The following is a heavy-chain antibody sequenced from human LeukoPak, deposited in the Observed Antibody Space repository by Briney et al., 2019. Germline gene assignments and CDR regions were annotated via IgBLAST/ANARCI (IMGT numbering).Heavy chain of an antibody. Sequence: PGGSLRLSCAASGFTFSSYAMSWVRQAPGKGLEWVSAISGSGGSTYYADSVKGRFTISRDDSKNTLYLQMNSLRAEDTAVYYCAKDYWYIVVVTGISGTFDYWGQGALVTVSS. V-gene: IGHV3-23*01. CDR1: GFTFSSYA. CDR2: ISGSGGST. J-gene: IGHJ4*02. D-gene: IGHD2-21*02. CDR3: AKDYWYIVVVTGISGTFDY.